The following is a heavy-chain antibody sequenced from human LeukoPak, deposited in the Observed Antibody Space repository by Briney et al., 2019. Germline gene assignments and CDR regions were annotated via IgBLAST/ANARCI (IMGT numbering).Heavy chain of an antibody. J-gene: IGHJ4*02. V-gene: IGHV3-11*04. Sequence: GGSLRLSCAASGFTFSDYYMSWIRQAPGKGLEWVSYISSSGSTIYYADSVKGRFTISRDNAKNSLYLQMNSLRAEDTAVYYCARAKQQLVFVIDYWGQGTLVTVSS. D-gene: IGHD6-13*01. CDR2: ISSSGSTI. CDR3: ARAKQQLVFVIDY. CDR1: GFTFSDYY.